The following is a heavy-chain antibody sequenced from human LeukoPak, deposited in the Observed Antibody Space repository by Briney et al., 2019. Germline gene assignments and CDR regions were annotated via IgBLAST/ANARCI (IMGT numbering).Heavy chain of an antibody. CDR2: ISSSSSYI. D-gene: IGHD6-19*01. CDR3: AIDRYSSGWYTFDY. Sequence: GGSLRLSCAASGFTFSSYDMSWVRQAPGKGLEWVSSISSSSSYISYADSVKGRFTISRDNAKNSLDLQMNSLRAEDTAVYYCAIDRYSSGWYTFDYWGQGTLVTVSS. V-gene: IGHV3-21*01. CDR1: GFTFSSYD. J-gene: IGHJ4*02.